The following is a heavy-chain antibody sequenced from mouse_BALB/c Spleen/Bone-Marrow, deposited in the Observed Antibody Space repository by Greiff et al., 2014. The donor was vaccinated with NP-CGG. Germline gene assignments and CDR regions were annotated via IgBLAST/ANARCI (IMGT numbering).Heavy chain of an antibody. Sequence: QVQLKQSGAELVRPGASVKLSCKTSGYIFTSYWIHWVQQRSGQGLEWIARIYPGTGSSYYDEKFKGKATLTADKSSSTAYMQLNSLKSEDSAVYFCARTSNPSMDYWGQGTSVTVSS. CDR3: ARTSNPSMDY. J-gene: IGHJ4*01. V-gene: IGHV1-76*01. D-gene: IGHD2-5*01. CDR2: IYPGTGSS. CDR1: GYIFTSYW.